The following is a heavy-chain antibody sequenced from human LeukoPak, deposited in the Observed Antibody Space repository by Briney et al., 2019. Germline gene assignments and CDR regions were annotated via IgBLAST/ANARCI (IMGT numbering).Heavy chain of an antibody. J-gene: IGHJ5*02. D-gene: IGHD5-12*01. Sequence: PGGSLRLSCAASGFTFSNAWMSWVRQAPGKGLEWVAVISYDGSNKYYADSVKGRFTISRDNSKNTLYLQMNSLRSEDTAVYYCARVKKRYSGYDNWFDPWGQGTLVTVSS. CDR2: ISYDGSNK. V-gene: IGHV3-30-3*01. CDR3: ARVKKRYSGYDNWFDP. CDR1: GFTFSNAW.